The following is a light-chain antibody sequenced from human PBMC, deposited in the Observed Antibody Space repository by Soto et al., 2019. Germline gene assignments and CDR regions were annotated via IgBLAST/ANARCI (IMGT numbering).Light chain of an antibody. V-gene: IGLV1-44*01. CDR3: ATWDGSLNGVV. J-gene: IGLJ2*01. CDR2: HSN. CDR1: SSNIGSTT. Sequence: QSVLTQPPSASGTPGQRVTIPCSGSSSNIGSTTVNWYQQLPGTAPKLLIYHSNHRPSGVPDRFSGSKYGTSASLAISGLESEDETHYSCATWDGSLNGVVFGGGTKLTVL.